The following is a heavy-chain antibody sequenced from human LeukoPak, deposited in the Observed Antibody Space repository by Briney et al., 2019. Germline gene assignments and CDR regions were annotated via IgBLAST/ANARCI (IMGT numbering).Heavy chain of an antibody. D-gene: IGHD5-12*01. CDR1: GGSISSYY. J-gene: IGHJ3*02. CDR2: IYYSGST. V-gene: IGHV4-59*08. CDR3: ARSGYEAFDI. Sequence: PSETLSLTCTVSGGSISSYYWSWIRQPPGKGLEWIGYIYYSGSTNYNPSLKSRVTISVDTSKNQFSLKLSSVTAADTAVYYCARSGYEAFDIWGQGTMVTVSS.